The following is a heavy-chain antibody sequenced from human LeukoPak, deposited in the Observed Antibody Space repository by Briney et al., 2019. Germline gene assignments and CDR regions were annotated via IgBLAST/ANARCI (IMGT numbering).Heavy chain of an antibody. D-gene: IGHD3-9*01. J-gene: IGHJ6*03. CDR2: INPNSGGT. CDR3: ARTRATYYDILTNNYYYYYMDV. Sequence: ASVKVSCKASGYTFTGYYMHWVRQAPGQGLEWMGWINPNSGGTNYAQKFQGRVTMTRDTSISTAYMELSRLRSDDTAVYYCARTRATYYDILTNNYYYYYMDVWGKGTTVTVSS. V-gene: IGHV1-2*02. CDR1: GYTFTGYY.